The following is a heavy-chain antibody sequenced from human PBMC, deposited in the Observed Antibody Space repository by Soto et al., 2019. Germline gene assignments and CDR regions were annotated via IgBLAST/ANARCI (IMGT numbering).Heavy chain of an antibody. J-gene: IGHJ4*02. CDR3: ARDRGYCSSTSCYIRGFDY. CDR1: GFTFSSYA. V-gene: IGHV3-30-3*01. Sequence: GVSLRLSCAASGFTFSSYAMHWVRQAPGKGLEWVAVISYDGSNKYYADSVKGRFTISRDNSKNTLYLQMNSLRAEDTAVYYCARDRGYCSSTSCYIRGFDYWGQGTLVTVSS. CDR2: ISYDGSNK. D-gene: IGHD2-2*02.